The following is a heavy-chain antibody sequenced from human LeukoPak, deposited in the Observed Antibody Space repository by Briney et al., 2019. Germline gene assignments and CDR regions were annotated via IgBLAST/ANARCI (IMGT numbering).Heavy chain of an antibody. D-gene: IGHD3-10*01. V-gene: IGHV1-69*04. J-gene: IGHJ5*02. CDR3: ARDHYLKFDP. CDR2: IIPILGIA. Sequence: ASVKVSCKASGGTFSSYAISWVRQAPGQGLEWMGRIIPILGIANYAQKFQGRVTITADKSTSTAYMELRSLRSDDTAVYYCARDHYLKFDPWGQGTLVTVSS. CDR1: GGTFSSYA.